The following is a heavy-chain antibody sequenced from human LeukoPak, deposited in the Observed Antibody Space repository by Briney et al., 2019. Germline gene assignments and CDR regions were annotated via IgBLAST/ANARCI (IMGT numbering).Heavy chain of an antibody. D-gene: IGHD4-11*01. CDR2: ISFDGSEE. J-gene: IGHJ6*02. Sequence: PGRSLRLSCAASGFPFSSYGMHWVRQAPGKGLEWVAAISFDGSEEFYADSVKGRITISRDNSENTLYLQMNSQRTEDTALYYCVKDRRDHYTLEVWGQGTTVIVSS. CDR1: GFPFSSYG. V-gene: IGHV3-30*18. CDR3: VKDRRDHYTLEV.